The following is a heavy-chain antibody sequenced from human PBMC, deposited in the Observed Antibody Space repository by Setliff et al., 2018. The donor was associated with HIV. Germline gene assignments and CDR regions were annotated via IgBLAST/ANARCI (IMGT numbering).Heavy chain of an antibody. CDR2: VNRDGGA. CDR3: ARHPLTDWYFDL. V-gene: IGHV4-34*01. CDR1: GGSLTGYF. Sequence: SETLSLTCAVYGGSLTGYFWTWIRQSPGKGLEWVGQVNRDGGAHYNPSLRSRVTISVDTSKNQFSLKLTSMTAADTAVYYCARHPLTDWYFDLWGRGTLVTVSS. J-gene: IGHJ2*01. D-gene: IGHD7-27*01.